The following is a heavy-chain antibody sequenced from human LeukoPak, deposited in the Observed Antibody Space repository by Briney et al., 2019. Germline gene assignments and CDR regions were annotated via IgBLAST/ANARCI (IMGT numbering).Heavy chain of an antibody. D-gene: IGHD5-18*01. CDR2: ISYDGSNK. V-gene: IGHV3-30*03. CDR3: ASIDSTAITDY. J-gene: IGHJ4*02. CDR1: GFTFSSYG. Sequence: GRSLRLSCAASGFTFSSYGMHWVRQAPGKGLEWVAVISYDGSNKYYADSVKGRFTISRDNSKNTLYLQMNSLRAEDTAVYYCASIDSTAITDYWGQGTLVTVSS.